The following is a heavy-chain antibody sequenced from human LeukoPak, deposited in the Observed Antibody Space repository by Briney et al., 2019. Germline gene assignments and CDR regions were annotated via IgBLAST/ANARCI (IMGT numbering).Heavy chain of an antibody. Sequence: SETLSLTCAVYGGSFSGYYWSWIRQPPGKGLEWIGYIFYTGSTNYNPSLKSRVTISVDTSKNQFSLKLSSVTAADTAVYYCARLRITIFGVVINALDYWGQGTLVTVSS. V-gene: IGHV4-59*12. D-gene: IGHD3-3*01. CDR2: IFYTGST. CDR3: ARLRITIFGVVINALDY. J-gene: IGHJ4*02. CDR1: GGSFSGYY.